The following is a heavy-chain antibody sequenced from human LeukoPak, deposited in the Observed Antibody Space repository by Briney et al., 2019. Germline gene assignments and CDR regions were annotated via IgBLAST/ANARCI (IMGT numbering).Heavy chain of an antibody. CDR3: ARGPLSSRTTWTWFDP. V-gene: IGHV4-59*01. Sequence: ASETLSLTCTVSGGSISPYYWTWIRQPPGKGLEWIGYIYYNGNTNYNPSLKSRITISVDTSKSQFSLRLKSVTAADTAVYYCARGPLSSRTTWTWFDPWGQGTLVTVSS. CDR1: GGSISPYY. D-gene: IGHD6-13*01. J-gene: IGHJ5*02. CDR2: IYYNGNT.